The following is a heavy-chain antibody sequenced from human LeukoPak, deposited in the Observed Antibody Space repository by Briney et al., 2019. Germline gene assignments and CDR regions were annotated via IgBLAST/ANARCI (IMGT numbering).Heavy chain of an antibody. Sequence: ASMKVSCKASGYTFTGYYMHWVRQAPGQGLEWMGWINPNSGGTNYAQKFQGRVTMTRDTSISTAYMELSRLRSDDTAVYYRARDIVMVTYWCDRWGQGTLVTVCS. V-gene: IGHV1-2*02. CDR1: GYTFTGYY. J-gene: IGHJ5*02. CDR2: INPNSGGT. D-gene: IGHD5-18*01. CDR3: ARDIVMVTYWCDR.